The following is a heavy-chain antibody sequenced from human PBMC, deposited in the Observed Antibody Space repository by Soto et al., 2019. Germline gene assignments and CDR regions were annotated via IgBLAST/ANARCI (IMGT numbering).Heavy chain of an antibody. CDR3: ARDPDFSRVFGVVIPHQYNWFDP. V-gene: IGHV1-69*04. Sequence: GASVKVSCTASGGTFSSYTISWVRQAPEQGLEWMGRIIPILGIANYAQKFQGRVTITADKSTSTAYMELSSLRSEDTAVYYCARDPDFSRVFGVVIPHQYNWFDPWGQGTLVTVSS. J-gene: IGHJ5*02. D-gene: IGHD3-3*01. CDR1: GGTFSSYT. CDR2: IIPILGIA.